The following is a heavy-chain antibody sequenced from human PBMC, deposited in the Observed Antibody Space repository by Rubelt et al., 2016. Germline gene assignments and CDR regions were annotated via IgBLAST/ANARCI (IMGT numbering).Heavy chain of an antibody. CDR3: TRDYDFWSHYSSYGMDV. CDR1: GASISSSTTYY. Sequence: QLQLQESGPGLVKPSETLSLTCTVSGASISSSTTYYWGWIRQPPGKGLEWIGSVYYSGSTYYNPSLHSRVTITVDTSNKQFSLKVNSVTAADTAVYYCTRDYDFWSHYSSYGMDVWGQGTTVTVSS. J-gene: IGHJ6*02. CDR2: VYYSGST. V-gene: IGHV4-39*02. D-gene: IGHD3-3*01.